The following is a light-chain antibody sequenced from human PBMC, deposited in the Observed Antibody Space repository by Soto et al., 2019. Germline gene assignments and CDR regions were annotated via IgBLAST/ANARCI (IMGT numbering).Light chain of an antibody. CDR3: AAWDDTPSGWV. CDR2: RND. CDR1: SSNIGRYD. J-gene: IGLJ3*02. V-gene: IGLV1-47*01. Sequence: QSVVTQPPSASGTPGQRVTISCSGSSSNIGRYDVFWYQQLPGTAPKLLIYRNDQRPSGVPERFSGSKSGTSASLAISGLRSEDESDYYCAAWDDTPSGWVFGGGTKLTVL.